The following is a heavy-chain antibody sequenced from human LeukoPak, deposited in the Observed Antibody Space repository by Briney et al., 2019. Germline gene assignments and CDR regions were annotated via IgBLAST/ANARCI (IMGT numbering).Heavy chain of an antibody. CDR3: ARDGVEYGSGSYFDY. CDR2: ISAYNGNT. D-gene: IGHD3-10*01. CDR1: GYTFTSYG. J-gene: IGHJ4*02. Sequence: ASVKVSCKASGYTFTSYGISWVRQAPGQGLEWMGWISAYNGNTNYAQKLQGRVTMTTDTSTSTAYMELRSLRSDDTAVYYCARDGVEYGSGSYFDYWDQGTLVTVSS. V-gene: IGHV1-18*01.